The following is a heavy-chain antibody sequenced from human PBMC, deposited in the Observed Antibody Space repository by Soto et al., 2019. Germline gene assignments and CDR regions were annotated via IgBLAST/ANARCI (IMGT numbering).Heavy chain of an antibody. D-gene: IGHD1-1*01. CDR2: ISYDGSNK. V-gene: IGHV3-30-3*01. CDR1: GFIFSRYA. J-gene: IGHJ4*02. CDR3: ARDGHTITPRIYTCLFDF. Sequence: QVQLVESGGGVVQPGRSLRLSCAASGFIFSRYAMHWVRQVPGKGLEWVAAISYDGSNKDYADSVKGRFTISRDNSKNTLYLLMNSLRAEDTAVYYCARDGHTITPRIYTCLFDFWGQGTLVAVSS.